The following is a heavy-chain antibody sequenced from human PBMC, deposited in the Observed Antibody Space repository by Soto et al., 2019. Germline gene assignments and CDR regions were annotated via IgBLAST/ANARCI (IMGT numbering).Heavy chain of an antibody. D-gene: IGHD6-19*01. CDR1: GGTFSSYA. Sequence: QVQLVQSGAEVKKPGSSVKVSCKASGGTFSSYAISWGRQAPGQGLEWMGGIITIFGTANYAQKFQVRVTITADESTGTAYMELSSLRSEDTAVYYCARDEIAVAGRFAYWGQGTLVTVSS. CDR2: IITIFGTA. CDR3: ARDEIAVAGRFAY. V-gene: IGHV1-69*01. J-gene: IGHJ4*02.